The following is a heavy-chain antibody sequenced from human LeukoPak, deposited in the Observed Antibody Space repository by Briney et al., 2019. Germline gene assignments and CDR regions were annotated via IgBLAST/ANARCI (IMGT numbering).Heavy chain of an antibody. V-gene: IGHV3-21*01. Sequence: GGSLRLSCAASGFTFSSYSMNWVRQAPGKGLEWVSSISSSSSYIYYADSVKGRFTISRDNAKNSLYLQMNSLRAEETAVYYCARDKLWFGELLASGAFDIWGQGTMVTVSS. CDR3: ARDKLWFGELLASGAFDI. CDR2: ISSSSSYI. D-gene: IGHD3-10*01. J-gene: IGHJ3*02. CDR1: GFTFSSYS.